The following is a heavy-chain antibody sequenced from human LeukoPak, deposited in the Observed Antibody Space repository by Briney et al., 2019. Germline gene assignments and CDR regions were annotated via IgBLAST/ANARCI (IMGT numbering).Heavy chain of an antibody. D-gene: IGHD6-13*01. CDR1: GGSFSAYY. CDR2: INHSGST. CDR3: ARLVVLQPSEMAAADLDY. J-gene: IGHJ4*02. V-gene: IGHV4-34*01. Sequence: PSETLSLTCAVSGGSFSAYYWSWIRQPPGKGLEWIGEINHSGSTSYNPSLRSRVTISVDSSKNQFSLRLSSVTAADTAVYYCARLVVLQPSEMAAADLDYWGQGTLVTVSS.